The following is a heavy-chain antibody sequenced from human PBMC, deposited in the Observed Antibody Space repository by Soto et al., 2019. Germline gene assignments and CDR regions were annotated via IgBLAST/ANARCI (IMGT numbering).Heavy chain of an antibody. Sequence: GGSLRLSCAASGFTFSSYAMTWVRQAPGKGLEWVSTLSGSGGSAYYAASVKGRFTISRDNSKDTLYLEMNSLRGEDTAVYFCAKQQGPGTPYYYAMDVWGQGTAVTVSS. CDR2: LSGSGGSA. CDR3: AKQQGPGTPYYYAMDV. D-gene: IGHD1-1*01. J-gene: IGHJ6*02. V-gene: IGHV3-23*01. CDR1: GFTFSSYA.